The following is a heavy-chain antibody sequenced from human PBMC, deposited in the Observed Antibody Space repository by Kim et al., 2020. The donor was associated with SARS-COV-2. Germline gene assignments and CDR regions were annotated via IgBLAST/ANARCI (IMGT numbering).Heavy chain of an antibody. CDR3: ARGGYSGYEWGYFDY. V-gene: IGHV4-38-2*02. CDR1: GYSISSGYY. CDR2: IYHSGST. J-gene: IGHJ4*02. Sequence: SETLSLTCTVSGYSISSGYYWGWIRQPPGKGLEWIGSIYHSGSTYYNPSLKSRVTISVDTSKNQFSLKLSSVTAADTAVYYCARGGYSGYEWGYFDYWGQGTLVTVSS. D-gene: IGHD5-12*01.